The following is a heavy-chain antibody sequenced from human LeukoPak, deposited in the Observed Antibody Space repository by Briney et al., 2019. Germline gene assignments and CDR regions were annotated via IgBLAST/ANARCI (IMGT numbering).Heavy chain of an antibody. CDR1: GFTISGYS. V-gene: IGHV3-21*01. CDR3: ARSPDLYGYFDY. CDR2: ITGAGNFI. D-gene: IGHD4-17*01. Sequence: GGSLRLSCAASGFTISGYSMNWVRQAPGKGLEWVSSITGAGNFINYADSVRGRFSISRDNPMKSLYLQMNSLRADDTAVYYCARSPDLYGYFDYWGQGTLVTVSS. J-gene: IGHJ4*02.